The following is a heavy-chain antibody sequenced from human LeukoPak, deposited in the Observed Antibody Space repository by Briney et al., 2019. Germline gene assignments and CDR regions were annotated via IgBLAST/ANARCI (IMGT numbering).Heavy chain of an antibody. D-gene: IGHD5-24*01. CDR3: ARRGAGYDP. CDR1: GGSFSGYY. J-gene: IGHJ5*02. CDR2: INNSGST. V-gene: IGHV4-34*01. Sequence: SETLSLTCAVYGGSFSGYYWSWIRQPPGKGLEWIGEINNSGSTNYNPSLKSRVTISVDTSKNQFSLKLSSVTAADTAVYYCARRGAGYDPWGQGTLVTVSS.